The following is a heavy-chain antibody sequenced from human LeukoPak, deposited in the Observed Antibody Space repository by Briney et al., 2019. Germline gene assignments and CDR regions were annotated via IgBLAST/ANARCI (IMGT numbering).Heavy chain of an antibody. V-gene: IGHV3-23*01. CDR1: GFTFSSYA. CDR3: AELGITMIGGV. Sequence: QSGGSLRLSCAASGFTFSSYAMSWVRQAPGKGLECISGFSGSGGSTYYADSVKGRFTISRDNAKNSLYLQMNSLRAEDTAVYYCAELGITMIGGVWGKGTTATISS. CDR2: FSGSGGST. D-gene: IGHD3-10*02. J-gene: IGHJ6*04.